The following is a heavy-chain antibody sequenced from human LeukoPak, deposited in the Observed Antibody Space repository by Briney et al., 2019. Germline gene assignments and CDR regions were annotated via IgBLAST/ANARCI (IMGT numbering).Heavy chain of an antibody. CDR1: GGSVTSGSYY. V-gene: IGHV4-61*02. Sequence: SETLSLTCSVSGGSVTSGSYYWSWIRQPAGKGLEWIGRISTSGSTNYNPSLKSRVTMSLDTSKNQFSLKLNFLTAADTAVYYCARGAAIAIDYWGQGALVTVSS. CDR2: ISTSGST. CDR3: ARGAAIAIDY. J-gene: IGHJ4*02. D-gene: IGHD2-2*02.